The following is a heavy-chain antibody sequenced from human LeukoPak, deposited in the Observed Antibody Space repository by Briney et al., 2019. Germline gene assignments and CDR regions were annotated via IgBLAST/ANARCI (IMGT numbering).Heavy chain of an antibody. V-gene: IGHV1-2*02. CDR3: ARDSALGGIDY. D-gene: IGHD3-10*01. J-gene: IGHJ4*02. Sequence: ASVKVSCKASGYTFTSYGLSWVRQAPGQGLEWMGWINPNSGGTHYAQKFLGRVTMTRDTSISTAYMELSSLRSDGTAVYYCARDSALGGIDYWGQGTLVTVSS. CDR1: GYTFTSYG. CDR2: INPNSGGT.